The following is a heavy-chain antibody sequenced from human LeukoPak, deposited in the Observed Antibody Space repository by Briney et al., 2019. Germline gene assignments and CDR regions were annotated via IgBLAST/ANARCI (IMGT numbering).Heavy chain of an antibody. V-gene: IGHV3-30*02. CDR1: GFTFSTYG. CDR2: VRYDGSKK. Sequence: PGGSLRLSCAASGFTFSTYGMHWVRQAPGKGLEWVAFVRYDGSKKYYTNSVKGRFTISRDNSKNTLYLQMNSLRAEDTAVYYCARNGAWGQGTLVTVSS. CDR3: ARNGA. J-gene: IGHJ5*02. D-gene: IGHD4-17*01.